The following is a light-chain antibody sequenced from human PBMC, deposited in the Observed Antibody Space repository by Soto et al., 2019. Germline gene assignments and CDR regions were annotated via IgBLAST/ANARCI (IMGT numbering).Light chain of an antibody. CDR2: DAS. J-gene: IGKJ1*01. CDR3: QRSDRTPFT. CDR1: RNIGTF. V-gene: IGKV1-39*01. Sequence: DIVMTQFPAALSAFAGDRVTITCRPSRNIGTFLNWYQQKPGKAPRLLIYDASSWAIGIPARFSGSGSGTHFPLTISSLQPEDFATYFWQRSDRTPFTFGQGTKVDIK.